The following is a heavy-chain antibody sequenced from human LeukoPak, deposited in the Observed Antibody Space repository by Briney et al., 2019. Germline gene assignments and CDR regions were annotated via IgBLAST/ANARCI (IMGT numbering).Heavy chain of an antibody. Sequence: PGGSLRLSCAASGFTFSSYNMNWVRQAPGKGLEWVSSISSSSTYIYYADSVKGRFTVSRDNAKNSLYLQMNSLRAEDTAVYYCARSYCSGGSCYYAYWGQGTLVTVSS. CDR3: ARSYCSGGSCYYAY. CDR2: ISSSSTYI. V-gene: IGHV3-21*01. CDR1: GFTFSSYN. J-gene: IGHJ4*02. D-gene: IGHD2-15*01.